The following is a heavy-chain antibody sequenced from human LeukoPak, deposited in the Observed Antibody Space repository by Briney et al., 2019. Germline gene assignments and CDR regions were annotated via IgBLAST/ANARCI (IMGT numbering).Heavy chain of an antibody. V-gene: IGHV3-7*01. CDR3: AKKGYYDGSGYYMYYFDH. D-gene: IGHD3-22*01. CDR2: INQDGSEK. CDR1: GFIFNNYW. Sequence: GGSLRLSCAASGFIFNNYWIDWVSQAPGKGLEWVATINQDGSEKYYLRSVKGRFTVSRDIARNSVYLQMNNLRAEDTAVYYCAKKGYYDGSGYYMYYFDHWGQGTLVTVSS. J-gene: IGHJ4*02.